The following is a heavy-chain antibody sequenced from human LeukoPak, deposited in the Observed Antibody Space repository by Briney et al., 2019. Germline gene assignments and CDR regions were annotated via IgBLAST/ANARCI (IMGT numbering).Heavy chain of an antibody. CDR2: INPNSGVT. V-gene: IGHV1-2*02. J-gene: IGHJ4*02. CDR3: ARAGAGGESFDY. CDR1: GYTFTGYY. D-gene: IGHD2-21*01. Sequence: ASVKVSCKASGYTFTGYYMHWVRLAPGQGLEWMGWINPNSGVTGYAPKFQGRVTMTRDTSITTTYMELSRLTSDDTAVYYCARAGAGGESFDYWGQGTLVTVSS.